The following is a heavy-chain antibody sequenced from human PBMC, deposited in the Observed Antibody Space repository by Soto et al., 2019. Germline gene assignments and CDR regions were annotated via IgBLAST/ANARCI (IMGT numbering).Heavy chain of an antibody. CDR3: AKEGEHSSGWANFDD. V-gene: IGHV3-23*01. CDR2: ISGSGGST. J-gene: IGHJ4*02. Sequence: GSLRLSCAASGSTFSSYAMSWVRQAPGKGLEWVSAISGSGGSTYYADSVKGRFTISRDNSKNTLYLQMNSLRAEDTAVYYCAKEGEHSSGWANFDDWGQGTLVTVSS. D-gene: IGHD6-19*01. CDR1: GSTFSSYA.